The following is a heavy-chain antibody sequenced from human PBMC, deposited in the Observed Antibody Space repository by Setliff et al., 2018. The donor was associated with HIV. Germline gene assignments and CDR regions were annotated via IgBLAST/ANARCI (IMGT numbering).Heavy chain of an antibody. J-gene: IGHJ6*02. CDR1: GFTFSDYY. CDR3: TRDISPRPPEIHDYSNYYGMDV. V-gene: IGHV3-72*01. D-gene: IGHD4-4*01. CDR2: SRNRVNSYTT. Sequence: GGSLRLSCVASGFTFSDYYMDWVRQAPGKGLEWVGRSRNRVNSYTTEYAASVKGRFTISRDDSQNSLYLEMNSLKTEDTAVYYCTRDISPRPPEIHDYSNYYGMDVWGQGTTVTVSS.